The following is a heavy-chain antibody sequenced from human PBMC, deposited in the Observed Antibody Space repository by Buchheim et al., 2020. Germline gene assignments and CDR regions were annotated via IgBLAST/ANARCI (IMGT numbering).Heavy chain of an antibody. CDR1: GFTFSRYA. CDR2: ISYDGSNK. V-gene: IGHV3-30-3*01. Sequence: QVQLVESGGGVVQPGRSLRLSCAASGFTFSRYAMHWIRQAPGKGLEWVAVISYDGSNKYYADSVKGRFTISRDNSKNTLYLQMNSLRAEDTAVYYCARDGNNDYDDYGYFDYWGQGTL. J-gene: IGHJ4*02. D-gene: IGHD4-17*01. CDR3: ARDGNNDYDDYGYFDY.